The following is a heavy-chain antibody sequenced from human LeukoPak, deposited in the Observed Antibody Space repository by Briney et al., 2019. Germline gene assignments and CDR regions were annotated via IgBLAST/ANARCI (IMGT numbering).Heavy chain of an antibody. Sequence: SVKVSGKASGGTFSSYAISWVRQAPGQGLEWMGGIIPIFGTANYAQKFQGRVTITADESTSTAYMELSSLRSEDTAVYYCARDFFAGYNFFDYWGQGTLVTVSS. CDR2: IIPIFGTA. V-gene: IGHV1-69*13. CDR3: ARDFFAGYNFFDY. CDR1: GGTFSSYA. J-gene: IGHJ4*02. D-gene: IGHD5-18*01.